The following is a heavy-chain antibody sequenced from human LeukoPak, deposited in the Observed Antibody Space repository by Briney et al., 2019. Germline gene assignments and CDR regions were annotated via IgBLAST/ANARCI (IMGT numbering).Heavy chain of an antibody. V-gene: IGHV1-69*06. CDR3: ATDLPYYYGSSGYRFPY. J-gene: IGHJ4*02. CDR2: IIPIFGTA. Sequence: ASVKVSCKASGGTFSSYAISWVRQAPGQGLEWMGGIIPIFGTANYAQKFQGRVTMTEDTSTDTAYMELSSLRSEDTAVYYCATDLPYYYGSSGYRFPYWGQGTLVTVSS. D-gene: IGHD3-22*01. CDR1: GGTFSSYA.